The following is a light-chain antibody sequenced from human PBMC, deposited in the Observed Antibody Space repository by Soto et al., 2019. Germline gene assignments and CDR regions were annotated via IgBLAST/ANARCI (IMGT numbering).Light chain of an antibody. Sequence: QSVLTQPPSVSGAPGQRVTISCTGRSSNIGAGYDRHWYQQVPGTAAKPLISANSNRASGVPDRFSGSKTGTSASLAIAGRQAEDEADHYCQSYDTSLSGDVFGPGTKLTAL. CDR1: SSNIGAGYD. J-gene: IGLJ1*01. CDR3: QSYDTSLSGDV. CDR2: ANS. V-gene: IGLV1-40*01.